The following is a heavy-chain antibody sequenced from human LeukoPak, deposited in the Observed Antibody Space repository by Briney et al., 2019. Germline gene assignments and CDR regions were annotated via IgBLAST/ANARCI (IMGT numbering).Heavy chain of an antibody. V-gene: IGHV3-53*01. J-gene: IGHJ4*02. Sequence: GGSLRLSCAASGFTFSSYWMSWVRQAPGKGLEWVSVIYSGGSTYYADSVKGRFTISRDNSKNTLYLQMNSLRAEDTAVYYCARARTAEYYYDSSGYYYWGQGTLVTVSS. CDR2: IYSGGST. CDR3: ARARTAEYYYDSSGYYY. D-gene: IGHD3-22*01. CDR1: GFTFSSYW.